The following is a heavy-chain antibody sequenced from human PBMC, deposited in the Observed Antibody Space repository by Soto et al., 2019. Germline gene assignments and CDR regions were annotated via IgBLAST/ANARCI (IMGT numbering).Heavy chain of an antibody. V-gene: IGHV3-30*18. CDR3: AKGGRQWLVTSDFNY. Sequence: VQLVESGGGVVQPGRSLRLSCAASGFTFSDYAMHWVRQAPAKGLEWVAVVSHDGRNTHYADSVKGRFTISTDSSKNTVSLEMTSPRAADTAVYSCAKGGRQWLVTSDFNYWGQGALVTVSS. D-gene: IGHD6-19*01. CDR1: GFTFSDYA. J-gene: IGHJ4*02. CDR2: VSHDGRNT.